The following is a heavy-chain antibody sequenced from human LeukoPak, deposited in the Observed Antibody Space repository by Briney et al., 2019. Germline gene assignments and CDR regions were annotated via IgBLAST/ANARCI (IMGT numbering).Heavy chain of an antibody. Sequence: ASVKVSCKASGYTFTGYYMHWVRQAPGQGLEWMGWINPNSGGTNYAQKFQGRVTMTRDTSISTAYMELSRLRSDDTAVYYCARDLRTGNWWYNRFDPWGQGTLVTVSS. CDR3: ARDLRTGNWWYNRFDP. CDR2: INPNSGGT. J-gene: IGHJ5*02. CDR1: GYTFTGYY. D-gene: IGHD2-8*02. V-gene: IGHV1-2*02.